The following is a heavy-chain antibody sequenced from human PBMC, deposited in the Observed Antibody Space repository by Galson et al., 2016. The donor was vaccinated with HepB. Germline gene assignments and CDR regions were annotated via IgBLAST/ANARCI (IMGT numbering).Heavy chain of an antibody. CDR1: GGSISSGDYY. D-gene: IGHD4/OR15-4a*01. CDR3: AREESAGRDYYHAVDV. CDR2: IYYYGST. V-gene: IGHV4-31*03. Sequence: TLSLTCTVSGGSISSGDYYWSWIRQHPGKGLEWIGYIYYYGSTYYSTSLRSRVTLSVDTSKNQFSLKLISVTAADTAVYYCAREESAGRDYYHAVDVWGQGTTVTVSS. J-gene: IGHJ6*02.